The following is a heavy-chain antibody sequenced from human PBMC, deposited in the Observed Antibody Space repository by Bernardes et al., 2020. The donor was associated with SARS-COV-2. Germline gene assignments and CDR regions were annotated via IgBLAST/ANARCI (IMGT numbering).Heavy chain of an antibody. D-gene: IGHD5-12*01. V-gene: IGHV3-30*18. CDR2: LSFDGRNQ. J-gene: IGHJ3*01. Sequence: ARPLPPSCAASGFSFRSSGMHWVRQVPGPGLAWVAILSFDGRNQYYADSVKGRFTISRDNSKDTLYLQMNSLRAEDTAVYYCAKDDVEMATIHFDAFDLWGQGTMVTGSA. CDR3: AKDDVEMATIHFDAFDL. CDR1: GFSFRSSG.